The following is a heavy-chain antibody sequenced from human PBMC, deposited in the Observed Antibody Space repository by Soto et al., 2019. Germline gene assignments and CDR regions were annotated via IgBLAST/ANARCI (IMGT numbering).Heavy chain of an antibody. Sequence: EVQLVESGGGLEQPGRSLRLSCAASGFSFDDYAMHWVRLAPGKGLEWVSSISRDSASLAYADSVKGRFTISRDNAKNSLFLQMDSLRPEDTAVYYCARRYSSSSERGYWGQGTLVTVSS. CDR3: ARRYSSSSERGY. V-gene: IGHV3-9*01. CDR2: ISRDSASL. CDR1: GFSFDDYA. D-gene: IGHD6-6*01. J-gene: IGHJ4*02.